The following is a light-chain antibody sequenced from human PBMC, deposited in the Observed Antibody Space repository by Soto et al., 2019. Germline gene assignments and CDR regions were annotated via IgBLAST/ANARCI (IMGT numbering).Light chain of an antibody. Sequence: QSALTQPASVSGSPGQSITISCTGTSSDIGAYNYVSWYQQHPGKAPKLMLYEVSNRRSGVSNRFSGSKSGNTAYLTISGLQAEDEADYYCNSYTDDSTLYVFGTGTKLTVL. CDR3: NSYTDDSTLYV. CDR2: EVS. CDR1: SSDIGAYNY. J-gene: IGLJ1*01. V-gene: IGLV2-14*01.